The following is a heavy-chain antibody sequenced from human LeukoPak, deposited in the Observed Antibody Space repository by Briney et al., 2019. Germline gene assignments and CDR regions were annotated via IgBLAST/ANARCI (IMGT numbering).Heavy chain of an antibody. CDR2: IYWDDDK. Sequence: SGPTLLKPTQTLTLTFTFSGFSLSTSGVGVGWIRQPPGKALEWLALIYWDDDKRYSPSLRSRLTITKDTSKNQVVLTMTNMDPVDTATYYCAHRGYSGYASSWGQGTLVTVSS. CDR1: GFSLSTSGVG. D-gene: IGHD5-12*01. CDR3: AHRGYSGYASS. J-gene: IGHJ5*02. V-gene: IGHV2-5*02.